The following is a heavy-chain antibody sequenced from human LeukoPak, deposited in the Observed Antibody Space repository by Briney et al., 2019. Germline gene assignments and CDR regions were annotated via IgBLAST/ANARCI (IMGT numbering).Heavy chain of an antibody. CDR2: ISSSGTYI. D-gene: IGHD1-26*01. V-gene: IGHV3-21*01. Sequence: GGSLRLSCAASGFTFSSYSMNWVRQAPGKGLEWVSSISSSGTYIYYADSVKGRFTISRDNAKKSLYLQVNSLRAEDTAVYYCARDRLVGATTVLYLGQGTLVTVSS. J-gene: IGHJ4*02. CDR1: GFTFSSYS. CDR3: ARDRLVGATTVLY.